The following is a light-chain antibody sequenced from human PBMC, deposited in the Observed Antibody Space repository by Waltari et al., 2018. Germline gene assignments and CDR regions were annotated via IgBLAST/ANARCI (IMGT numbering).Light chain of an antibody. CDR3: QHYVRLPVA. CDR1: QSVGRT. J-gene: IGKJ1*01. V-gene: IGKV3-20*01. CDR2: VGC. Sequence: ELVLPQSPGALSLSPGERATLSCRASQSVGRTLAWYQQKPGQAPRLLIYVGCKRATGTPGRFRGRGSGTDFSLTISRLDPADFAVYYWQHYVRLPVAFGQGSTVEIK.